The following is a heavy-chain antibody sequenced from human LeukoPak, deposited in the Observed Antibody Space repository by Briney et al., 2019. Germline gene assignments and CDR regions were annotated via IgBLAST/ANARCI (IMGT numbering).Heavy chain of an antibody. V-gene: IGHV3-53*05. CDR1: GFTVSSNY. CDR3: AARDAFDI. J-gene: IGHJ3*02. Sequence: GGSLRLSCAASGFTVSSNYMNWVRQAPGKGLAWVSVIHSGGSIYYADSVRGRFTISRDNSKNTLYLQMNSLRAEDTAVYYCAARDAFDIWGQGTMVTVSS. CDR2: IHSGGSI. D-gene: IGHD6-6*01.